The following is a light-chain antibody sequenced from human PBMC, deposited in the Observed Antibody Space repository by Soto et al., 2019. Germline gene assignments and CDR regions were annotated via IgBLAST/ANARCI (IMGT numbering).Light chain of an antibody. CDR3: QQYGSSPPFT. CDR1: QSVSSSY. CDR2: GAS. V-gene: IGKV3-20*01. J-gene: IGKJ3*01. Sequence: EIVLTQSPGTLSLSPGERATLSCRASQSVSSSYLAWYQQKPGQAPRLLIYGASSRATGIPDRFSGSGSGTDLTLTISRLDPEDFAVYYCQQYGSSPPFTFGPGTKVDIK.